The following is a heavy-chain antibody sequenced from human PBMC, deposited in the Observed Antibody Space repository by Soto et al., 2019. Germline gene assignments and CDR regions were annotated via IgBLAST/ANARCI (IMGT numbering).Heavy chain of an antibody. D-gene: IGHD3-22*01. V-gene: IGHV3-23*01. Sequence: GGSLRLSCAASGFTFSSYAMSWVRQAPGKGLEWVSAISGSGGSTDYADSVKGRFTISRANSKNTLYLQMNSLRAEDTAVYYCAKWGDYDSSGYDYFAYWGQVTLVTVSS. J-gene: IGHJ4*02. CDR3: AKWGDYDSSGYDYFAY. CDR2: ISGSGGST. CDR1: GFTFSSYA.